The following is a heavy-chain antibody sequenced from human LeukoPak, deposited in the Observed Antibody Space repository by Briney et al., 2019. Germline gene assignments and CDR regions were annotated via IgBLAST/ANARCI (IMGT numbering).Heavy chain of an antibody. J-gene: IGHJ4*02. Sequence: ASVKVSCKASGYTFTSYGISWVRQAPGQGLEWMGWISAYNGNTNYAQKLQGRVTMTTDTSTSTAYMELRSLRSDDTAVYYCARDLGVPPSNPAYCGGDCYSPSFDYWGQGTLVTVSS. V-gene: IGHV1-18*01. CDR2: ISAYNGNT. CDR1: GYTFTSYG. CDR3: ARDLGVPPSNPAYCGGDCYSPSFDY. D-gene: IGHD2-21*01.